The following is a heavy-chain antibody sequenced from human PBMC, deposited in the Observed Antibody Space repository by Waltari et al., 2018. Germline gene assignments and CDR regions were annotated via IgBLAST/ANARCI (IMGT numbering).Heavy chain of an antibody. CDR2: IKEDGGRK. Sequence: EVQLVESGGDLVQPGGSLRLSCAASGFTLSHYWMGWVRQAPGKGLEWVAGIKEDGGRKDYVDSVKGRFTISRDNAKSTLYLQMNSLRAEDTAVFYCVRNRGWQQFDFWGQGTLVTVSS. D-gene: IGHD2-15*01. V-gene: IGHV3-7*01. J-gene: IGHJ4*02. CDR3: VRNRGWQQFDF. CDR1: GFTLSHYW.